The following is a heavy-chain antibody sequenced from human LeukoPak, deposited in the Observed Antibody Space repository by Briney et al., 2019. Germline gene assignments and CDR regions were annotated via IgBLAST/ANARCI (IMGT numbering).Heavy chain of an antibody. CDR1: GGSVSSGDYY. Sequence: SQTLSLTCTVSGGSVSSGDYYWSWIRQHPGKGLEWIGYIFNSGTYYNPSLKSRVTTSVDTSENQFSLKLNSVTAADTAVYYCARGTDYYGMDVWGQGTTVTVSS. CDR2: IFNSGT. J-gene: IGHJ6*02. CDR3: ARGTDYYGMDV. V-gene: IGHV4-31*03.